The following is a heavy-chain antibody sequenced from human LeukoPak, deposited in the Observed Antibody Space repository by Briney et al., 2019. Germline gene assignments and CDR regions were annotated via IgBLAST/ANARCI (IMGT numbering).Heavy chain of an antibody. CDR3: ARGPPNWGYDY. Sequence: ASVKVSCKASGYTFTSYDFNWVRQATGQRPEWMGWMSPNSGDTGYAQKFQDRVTMTRNTSISTAYMELSSLRSDDTSVYYCARGPPNWGYDYWGPGTLVTVSS. V-gene: IGHV1-8*01. CDR2: MSPNSGDT. CDR1: GYTFTSYD. J-gene: IGHJ4*02. D-gene: IGHD7-27*01.